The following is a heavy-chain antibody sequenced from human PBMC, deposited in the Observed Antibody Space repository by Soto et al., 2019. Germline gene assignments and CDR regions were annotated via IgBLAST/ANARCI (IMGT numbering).Heavy chain of an antibody. D-gene: IGHD5-18*01. V-gene: IGHV3-23*01. CDR3: ARLARDSYSDY. J-gene: IGHJ4*02. CDR1: GSTFSTYA. Sequence: PGGSLRLSCAASGSTFSTYAMIWVRQAPGKGLEWVSSISGSGSSTYYPDSVKGRFTISRDNSKNTLYLQMNSLRAEDTAVYYCARLARDSYSDYWGQGTLVTVSS. CDR2: ISGSGSST.